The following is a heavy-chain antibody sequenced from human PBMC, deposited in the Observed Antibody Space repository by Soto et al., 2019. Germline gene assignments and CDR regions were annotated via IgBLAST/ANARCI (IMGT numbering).Heavy chain of an antibody. J-gene: IGHJ4*02. Sequence: QVQLQESGPGLVKPSQTLSLTCTVSGGSISSGGYCWSWIRQHPGKGLEWIGYIYYSGSTSYNPYLKSRLTISVDTSKNQFSLKLSSVTAADTAVYYCARGVIHWGQGTLVTVSS. D-gene: IGHD3-16*02. CDR2: IYYSGST. CDR3: ARGVIH. CDR1: GGSISSGGYC. V-gene: IGHV4-31*03.